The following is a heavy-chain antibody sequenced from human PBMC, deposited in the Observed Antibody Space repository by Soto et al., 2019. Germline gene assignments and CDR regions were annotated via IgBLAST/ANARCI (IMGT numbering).Heavy chain of an antibody. CDR1: GFTFNTYG. Sequence: PGGSLRLSCAASGFTFNTYGMHWVRQAPGKGPEWVSVISYDGSDKFYADSVKGRFTISRDNSKNTLYLQMSRLRAEDTAIYYCAKSPNFYCSSPNCYKYYFDYWGQGTLVTVSS. J-gene: IGHJ4*02. CDR2: ISYDGSDK. V-gene: IGHV3-30*18. CDR3: AKSPNFYCSSPNCYKYYFDY. D-gene: IGHD2-2*02.